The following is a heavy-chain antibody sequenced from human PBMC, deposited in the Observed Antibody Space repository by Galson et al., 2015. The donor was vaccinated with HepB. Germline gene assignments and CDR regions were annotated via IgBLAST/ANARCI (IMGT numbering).Heavy chain of an antibody. CDR2: IYYSGDT. CDR1: GGSIDFGGYY. CDR3: ARFSRSSRLTFDI. D-gene: IGHD6-25*01. V-gene: IGHV4-31*03. J-gene: IGHJ3*02. Sequence: TLSLTCTVSGGSIDFGGYYWSWIRQHPGKGLEWIGNIYYSGDTFYNPSLKGRLTMSVDTSKNQFSLNLTSVTAADTAVYYCARFSRSSRLTFDIWGQGTLVTVSS.